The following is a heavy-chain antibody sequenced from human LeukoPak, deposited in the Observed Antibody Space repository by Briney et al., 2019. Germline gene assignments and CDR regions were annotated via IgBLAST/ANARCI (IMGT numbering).Heavy chain of an antibody. CDR3: ARDYYDSSGYYRFDP. CDR1: GGSISSFY. Sequence: SETLSLTCTVSGGSISSFYWSWIRQPPGKGLQWIGYIYYSGTTNYNPSLKSRVTISVDTSKNQFSLKLSSVTAADTAVYYCARDYYDSSGYYRFDPWGQGTLVTVSS. J-gene: IGHJ5*02. V-gene: IGHV4-59*12. D-gene: IGHD3-22*01. CDR2: IYYSGTT.